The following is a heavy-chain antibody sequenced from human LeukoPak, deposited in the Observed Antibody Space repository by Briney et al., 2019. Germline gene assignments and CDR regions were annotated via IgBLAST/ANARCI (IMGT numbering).Heavy chain of an antibody. CDR2: TSSGGSA. D-gene: IGHD2-21*02. Sequence: SETLPLTCFVSNGSITSTSYWAWNRQSPGKGLEWIGTTSSGGSAYYKTSLKSRVTISVDTSKTQLSLRLTSVTAADTAVYYCARQGGGDFVDSWGQGTLVSVS. CDR3: ARQGGGDFVDS. V-gene: IGHV4-39*01. J-gene: IGHJ4*02. CDR1: NGSITSTSY.